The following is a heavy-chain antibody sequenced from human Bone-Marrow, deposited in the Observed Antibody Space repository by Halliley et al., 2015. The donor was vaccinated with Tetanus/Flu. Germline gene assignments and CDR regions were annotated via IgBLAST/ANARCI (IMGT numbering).Heavy chain of an antibody. Sequence: YIYYSGRTKYNPSLKSRVTMSLDTSKNQFSLKLTSVTAADMAVYFCARSRDLGMTTVTLFDFWGQGTLVTVSS. CDR2: IYYSGRT. J-gene: IGHJ4*02. CDR3: ARSRDLGMTTVTLFDF. D-gene: IGHD4-17*01. V-gene: IGHV4-59*01.